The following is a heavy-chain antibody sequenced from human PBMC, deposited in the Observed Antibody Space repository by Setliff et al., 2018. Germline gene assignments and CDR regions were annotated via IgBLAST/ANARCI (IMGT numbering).Heavy chain of an antibody. D-gene: IGHD3-10*01. Sequence: GASVKVSCKASGYTFTSYDINWVRQATGQGLEGMGWMNPNSGNTGYAQKFQGRVTMTRNTSISTSYMELSSLRSDDTAVYYCARGETRWYYYGSGRYGVGGQGTTVTVSS. V-gene: IGHV1-8*01. CDR3: ARGETRWYYYGSGRYGV. J-gene: IGHJ6*02. CDR2: MNPNSGNT. CDR1: GYTFTSYD.